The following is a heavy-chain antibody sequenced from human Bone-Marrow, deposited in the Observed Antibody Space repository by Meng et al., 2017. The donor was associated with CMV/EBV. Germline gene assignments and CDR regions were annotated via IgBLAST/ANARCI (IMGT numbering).Heavy chain of an antibody. CDR3: ATRASWGPYYYYGMDV. CDR1: GGTFSSYA. J-gene: IGHJ6*02. Sequence: SVKVSCKASGGTFSSYAISWVRQAPGQGLEWMGGIIPIFGTANYAQKFQGRVTITTDESTSTAYMELSSLRSEDTAVYYCATRASWGPYYYYGMDVWGQGTKVT. D-gene: IGHD7-27*01. V-gene: IGHV1-69*05. CDR2: IIPIFGTA.